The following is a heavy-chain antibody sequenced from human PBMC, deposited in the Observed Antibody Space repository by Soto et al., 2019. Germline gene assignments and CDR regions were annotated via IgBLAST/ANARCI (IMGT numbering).Heavy chain of an antibody. V-gene: IGHV1-18*04. CDR2: ISTYSGDP. CDR3: ARVWGSYQAPSGGAGFDP. D-gene: IGHD3-16*02. J-gene: IGHJ5*02. CDR1: CYRFNSNA. Sequence: VQVGAGGEKAGGLGKGAWKTSCYRFNSNAITWGRQAPGQGVEWVGWISTYSGDPNYAQKFQGRVTMTTDTSTNTAYMELRNLRSDDTAVYYCARVWGSYQAPSGGAGFDPWGQGTLVTVSS.